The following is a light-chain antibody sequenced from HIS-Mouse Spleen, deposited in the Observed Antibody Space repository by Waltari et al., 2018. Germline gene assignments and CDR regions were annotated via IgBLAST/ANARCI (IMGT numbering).Light chain of an antibody. CDR1: QDISNY. CDR2: DAS. J-gene: IGKJ1*01. V-gene: IGKV1-33*01. CDR3: QQYDNLPRT. Sequence: DIQMTQSPSSLSAFVGDRVTITCQARQDISNYLNWYQQKPGKAPKLLIYDASNLETGVPSRFSGSGSGTDFTFTISSLQPEDIATYYCQQYDNLPRTFGQGTKVEIK.